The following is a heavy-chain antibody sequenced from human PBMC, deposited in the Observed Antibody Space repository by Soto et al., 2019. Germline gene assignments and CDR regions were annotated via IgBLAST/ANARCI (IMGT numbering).Heavy chain of an antibody. V-gene: IGHV3-30-3*01. D-gene: IGHD3-16*01. J-gene: IGHJ5*02. CDR3: VRCWGAGDGSGLGYNWFNP. CDR1: GFPVSTYS. CDR2: ISYDGTKK. Sequence: QVQVVESGGGVVQPGRSLRLSCAASGFPVSTYSMYWIRQAPGKGLEWVALISYDGTKKDYADSVKGRFTISRDNSKNXMQXQMNSLRTDDTAVYYCVRCWGAGDGSGLGYNWFNPWGQGTLVTVSS.